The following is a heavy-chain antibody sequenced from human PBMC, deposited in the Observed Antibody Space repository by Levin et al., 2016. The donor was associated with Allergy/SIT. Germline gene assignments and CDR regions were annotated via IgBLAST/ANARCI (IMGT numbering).Heavy chain of an antibody. Sequence: GESLKISCAASGFTFSSYAMSWVRQAPGKGLEWVSTISGSGGNTYYQDSVKGRFTLSRDNSKKTLYLQMNSLRAEDTAVYYCARYDFWRGFRSWSFDLWGRGTLVTVSS. D-gene: IGHD3-3*01. CDR1: GFTFSSYA. J-gene: IGHJ2*01. CDR3: ARYDFWRGFRSWSFDL. CDR2: ISGSGGNT. V-gene: IGHV3-23*01.